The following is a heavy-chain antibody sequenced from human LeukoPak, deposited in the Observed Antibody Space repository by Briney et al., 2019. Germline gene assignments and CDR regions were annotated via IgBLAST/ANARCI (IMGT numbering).Heavy chain of an antibody. V-gene: IGHV4-61*01. J-gene: IGHJ4*02. Sequence: SETLSLTCTVSGRSVSSGNYHWSWIRQAPGKGLEWIGHNGNTNYNPSLKSRVTISIDTSKDQFSLNLNTVTAADTAVYYCATYYGGVGGRGHWGPGTLVTVSS. CDR3: ATYYGGVGGRGH. CDR2: NGNT. D-gene: IGHD2-21*01. CDR1: GRSVSSGNYH.